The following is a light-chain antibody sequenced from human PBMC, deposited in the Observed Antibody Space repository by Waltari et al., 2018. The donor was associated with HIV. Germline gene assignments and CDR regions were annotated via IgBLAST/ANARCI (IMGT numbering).Light chain of an antibody. CDR3: SSYTSSTPYV. CDR2: EVS. Sequence: QSALTQPASVSGSPGQSITISCTGTSSAVGVYDYVSWYQLYPGKAPKLMISEVSNRPSGVSNRFSGSKSGNTASLTISGLQAEDEADYYCSSYTSSTPYVFGTGTKVTVL. J-gene: IGLJ1*01. CDR1: SSAVGVYDY. V-gene: IGLV2-14*01.